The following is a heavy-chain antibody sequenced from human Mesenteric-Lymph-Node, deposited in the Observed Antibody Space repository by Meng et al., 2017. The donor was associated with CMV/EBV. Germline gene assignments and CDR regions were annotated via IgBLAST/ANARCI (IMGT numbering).Heavy chain of an antibody. V-gene: IGHV4-39*07. Sequence: SETLSLTCTVSGGSISSSSYYWGWIRQPPGKGLEWIGSIYYSGSTYYNPSLKSRVTISVDTSKNQFSLRLSSVTAADTALYYCVHDLGSYYYGTDVWGQGTTVTVSS. D-gene: IGHD3-3*01. CDR2: IYYSGST. J-gene: IGHJ6*02. CDR3: VHDLGSYYYGTDV. CDR1: GGSISSSSYY.